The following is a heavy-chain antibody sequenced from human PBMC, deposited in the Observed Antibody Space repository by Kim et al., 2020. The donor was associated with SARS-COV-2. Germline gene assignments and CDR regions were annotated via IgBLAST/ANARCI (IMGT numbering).Heavy chain of an antibody. V-gene: IGHV4-4*02. J-gene: IGHJ6*02. CDR3: ARDGRPYCGSTSCYAAYYYYGMDV. CDR1: GGSISNNNW. D-gene: IGHD2-2*01. Sequence: SETLSLTCAVSGGSISNNNWWSWVRQPPGKGLEWIGEIYHTGSTNYNPFLKSRVTISVDKSKNQFSLKLSSVTAADTAVYYCARDGRPYCGSTSCYAAYYYYGMDVWGQGTTVTVS. CDR2: IYHTGST.